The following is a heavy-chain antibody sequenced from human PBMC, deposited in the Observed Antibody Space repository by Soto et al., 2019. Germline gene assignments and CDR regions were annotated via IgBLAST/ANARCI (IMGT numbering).Heavy chain of an antibody. J-gene: IGHJ3*01. Sequence: QLVESGGGLVQPGGSLRLSCAASGFTVSSNYMNWVRQAPGKGLEWLSVLYSGAGTYYADSVKDRFTISRDNSKNTLYLQLNSLRAEDTAIYYCARECGGDCTHAFDLWGQGTMVTVSP. V-gene: IGHV3-66*01. D-gene: IGHD2-21*01. CDR1: GFTVSSNY. CDR3: ARECGGDCTHAFDL. CDR2: LYSGAGT.